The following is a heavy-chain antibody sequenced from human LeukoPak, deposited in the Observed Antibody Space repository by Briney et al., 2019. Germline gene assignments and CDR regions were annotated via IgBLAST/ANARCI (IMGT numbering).Heavy chain of an antibody. D-gene: IGHD6-19*01. CDR3: ARDHSSGWYSDYFDY. V-gene: IGHV3-33*01. J-gene: IGHJ4*02. CDR1: GFTFSSFA. CDR2: IWYDGSNK. Sequence: GGSLRLSCAASGFTFSSFAMHWVRQSPGKGLEWVAVIWYDGSNKLYADSVKGRFTISRDNSRNTLYLQMNSLSAEDTAVYYCARDHSSGWYSDYFDYWGQGTLVTVSS.